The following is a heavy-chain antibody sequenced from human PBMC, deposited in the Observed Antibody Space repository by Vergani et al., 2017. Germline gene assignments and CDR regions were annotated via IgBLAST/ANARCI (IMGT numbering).Heavy chain of an antibody. D-gene: IGHD3-9*01. J-gene: IGHJ6*02. CDR1: GGSFSGYY. CDR2: IYITGST. Sequence: QVQLQQWGAGLLKPSETLSLTCAVYGGSFSGYYWSWIRQPPGKGLEWIGRIYITGSTDYNPSLKSRVTILVDTSKNQFSLRLSSVTAADTAVYYCARESYYDILTGYSPYYGMDVWGQGTTVTVSS. V-gene: IGHV4-59*10. CDR3: ARESYYDILTGYSPYYGMDV.